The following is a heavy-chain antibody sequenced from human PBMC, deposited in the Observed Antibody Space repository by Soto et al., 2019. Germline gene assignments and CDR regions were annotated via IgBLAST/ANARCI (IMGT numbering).Heavy chain of an antibody. Sequence: GGSLRLSCAASGLTSSSYAMSWVRQAPGKGLEWVSDISGSGENTYYADSVKGRFTISRGNSKNTLYLQMNSLRAEDTAVYYCAKEVSYWNYYGMDVWGQGTTVTVSS. V-gene: IGHV3-23*01. D-gene: IGHD2-21*01. CDR1: GLTSSSYA. CDR2: ISGSGENT. J-gene: IGHJ6*02. CDR3: AKEVSYWNYYGMDV.